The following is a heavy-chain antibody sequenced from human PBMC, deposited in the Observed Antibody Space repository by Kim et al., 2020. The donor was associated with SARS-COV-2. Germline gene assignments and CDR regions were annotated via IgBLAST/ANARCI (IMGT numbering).Heavy chain of an antibody. D-gene: IGHD3-22*01. CDR3: VRNNCIASPGYYDP. CDR2: IVGDSGTI. Sequence: GGSLRLSCVASGFDFSVYSMNWVRQAPGKGLEWLSYIVGDSGTIKYADSVRGLFTVSSDNAKNSLYLHMNSLRAEDTGVYFCVRNNCIASPGYYDPWGRGTLVTVSS. CDR1: GFDFSVYS. J-gene: IGHJ5*02. V-gene: IGHV3-48*04.